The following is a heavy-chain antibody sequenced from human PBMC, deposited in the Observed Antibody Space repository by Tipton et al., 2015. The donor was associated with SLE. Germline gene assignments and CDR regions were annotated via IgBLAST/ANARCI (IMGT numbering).Heavy chain of an antibody. CDR2: INQSGRS. CDR3: AGYSSGWYWAFDI. D-gene: IGHD6-19*01. CDR1: GGSISSGDYY. J-gene: IGHJ3*02. V-gene: IGHV4-30-4*01. Sequence: TLSLTCTVSGGSISSGDYYWSWIRQPPGKGLEWIGEINQSGRSNSDPSLKSRLTMSVDTSRNQISLNLSSVTAADTAVYYCAGYSSGWYWAFDIWGQRTMVTVSS.